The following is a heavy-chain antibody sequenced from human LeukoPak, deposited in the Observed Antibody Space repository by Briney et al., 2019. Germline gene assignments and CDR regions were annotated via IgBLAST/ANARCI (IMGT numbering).Heavy chain of an antibody. V-gene: IGHV4-34*01. CDR2: INHSGST. D-gene: IGHD3-9*01. J-gene: IGHJ6*03. CDR1: GGSFSGYY. CDR3: ARAFDWWRPYYMDV. Sequence: SETLSLTCAVYGGSFSGYYWSWIRQPPGKGLEWIGEINHSGSTNYNPSLKSRVTISVDTSKNQFSLKLSSVTAADTAVYYCARAFDWWRPYYMDVWGKGTTVTVSS.